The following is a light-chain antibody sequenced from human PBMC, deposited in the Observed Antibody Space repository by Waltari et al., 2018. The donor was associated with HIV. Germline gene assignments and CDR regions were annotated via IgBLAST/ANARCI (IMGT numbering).Light chain of an antibody. V-gene: IGLV2-14*01. Sequence: QSALTQPASVSGSPGQSITIPCTGASRDIGGYNFVSWYQQHPGKAPKLMIYDVSNRPSGVSNRFSGSKSGNTASLTISGLQAEDEADYYCSSYTSSSTLFVFGTGTKDTVL. CDR3: SSYTSSSTLFV. CDR2: DVS. CDR1: SRDIGGYNF. J-gene: IGLJ1*01.